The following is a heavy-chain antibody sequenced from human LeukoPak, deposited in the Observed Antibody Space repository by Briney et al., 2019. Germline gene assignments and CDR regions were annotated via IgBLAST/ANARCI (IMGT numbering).Heavy chain of an antibody. CDR2: INPNSGGT. V-gene: IGHV1-2*02. CDR1: GYTFTGYY. D-gene: IGHD3-3*01. J-gene: IGHJ4*02. Sequence: ASVKVSCKASGYTFTGYYMHWVRQAPGQGLEWMGWINPNSGGTNYAQKFQGRVTMTRDTSISTAYMELSRLRSDDTAVYYCAREPSWSGYYWVFDYWGQGTLVTVSS. CDR3: AREPSWSGYYWVFDY.